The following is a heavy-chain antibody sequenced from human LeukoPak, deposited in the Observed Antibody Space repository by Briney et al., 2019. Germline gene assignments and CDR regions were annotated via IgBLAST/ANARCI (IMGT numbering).Heavy chain of an antibody. J-gene: IGHJ5*02. V-gene: IGHV1-18*04. CDR1: GYTFTIYG. CDR3: ARAPYCSGGSCPPPDWFDP. D-gene: IGHD2-15*01. CDR2: ISAYNGNT. Sequence: ASVTVSFTASGYTFTIYGISWVRQAPGQGLERMGWISAYNGNTNYAQKLQGRVTMTTDTSTSTAYMELRSLRSDDTAVYYCARAPYCSGGSCPPPDWFDPWGQGTLVTVSS.